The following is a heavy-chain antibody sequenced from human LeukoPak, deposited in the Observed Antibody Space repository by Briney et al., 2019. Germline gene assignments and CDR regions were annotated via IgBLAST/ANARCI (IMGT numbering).Heavy chain of an antibody. Sequence: ASVKVSCKASEYTFTDYAINWVRQAPGQRLEWMGGFDPEDGETIYAQKFQGRVTMTEDTSTDTAYMELSSLRSEDTAVYYCATNWNYLYWGQGTLVTVSS. CDR2: FDPEDGET. CDR1: EYTFTDYA. J-gene: IGHJ4*02. CDR3: ATNWNYLY. D-gene: IGHD1-7*01. V-gene: IGHV1-24*01.